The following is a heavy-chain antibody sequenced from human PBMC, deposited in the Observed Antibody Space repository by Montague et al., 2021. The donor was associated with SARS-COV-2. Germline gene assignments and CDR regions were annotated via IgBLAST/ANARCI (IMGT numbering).Heavy chain of an antibody. J-gene: IGHJ4*02. CDR3: ARGHRGCSGSSCNGGFRRGAFDF. CDR1: GGAFSGFY. D-gene: IGHD2-2*01. CDR2: INNSGST. V-gene: IGHV4-34*01. Sequence: SETLSLTCAVYGGAFSGFYWSWIRQAPGKGLERIGEINNSGSTNYNPSLKSRVTISLNTSKNQFSLNMYSLTAADTAVYFCARGHRGCSGSSCNGGFRRGAFDFWGQGTLVTVSS.